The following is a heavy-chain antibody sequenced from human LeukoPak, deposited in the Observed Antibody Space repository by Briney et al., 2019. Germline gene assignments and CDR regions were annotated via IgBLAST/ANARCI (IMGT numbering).Heavy chain of an antibody. CDR3: ASDLVGDNCDTFDC. CDR2: ISGDGSKT. V-gene: IGHV3-74*01. D-gene: IGHD1-20*01. Sequence: GGSLRLSCAASGFTFSNYWMHWVRQAPGKGLVWVSRISGDGSKTNYADSVKGRFTISRDNAKNTLYLQMNSLRAEDTALYYCASDLVGDNCDTFDCWGQGTLVTVSS. CDR1: GFTFSNYW. J-gene: IGHJ4*02.